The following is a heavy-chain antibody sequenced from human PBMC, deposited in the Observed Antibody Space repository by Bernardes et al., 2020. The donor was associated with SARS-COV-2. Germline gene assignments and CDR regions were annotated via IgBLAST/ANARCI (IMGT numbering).Heavy chain of an antibody. CDR2: ISGSNIYT. CDR3: ARDSSDGGSGYFDP. J-gene: IGHJ5*02. Sequence: GGSLRLSCAASGFTFSDYYMSWIRQAPGKGLEWISYISGSNIYTNYAESVKGRFTISRDNSKNTMYLHMSGLRPEDTAVYFCARDSSDGGSGYFDPWGQGTLVTVSS. CDR1: GFTFSDYY. D-gene: IGHD3-22*01. V-gene: IGHV3-11*05.